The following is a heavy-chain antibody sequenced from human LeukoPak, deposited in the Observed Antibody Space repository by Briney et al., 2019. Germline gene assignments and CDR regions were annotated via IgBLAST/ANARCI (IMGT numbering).Heavy chain of an antibody. J-gene: IGHJ4*02. CDR1: GYTFTSYG. Sequence: ASVKVSCRTSGYTFTSYGITWGRQAPGQGPEWMGWGSAYNFGTDYAQKFQGRVTMTADTSTGTVYMELRSLKSDDTAIYYCTRCWSFDRGYCDFWGQGTLVTVSS. CDR3: TRCWSFDRGYCDF. V-gene: IGHV1-18*01. CDR2: GSAYNFGT.